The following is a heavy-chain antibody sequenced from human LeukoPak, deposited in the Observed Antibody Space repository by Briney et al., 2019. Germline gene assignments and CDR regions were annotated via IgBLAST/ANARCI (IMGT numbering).Heavy chain of an antibody. CDR1: GGSISGYD. D-gene: IGHD3-16*01. CDR3: ARLGVDYDMDV. J-gene: IGHJ6*02. Sequence: SETLSLTGTVSGGSISGYDWTWVRRPPGEGLEWIGQIHYSGKAEYNPSLRSRITISVDTSKNQMSLKVTSVPASVTAVYYCARLGVDYDMDVWGQGTTVTVS. V-gene: IGHV4-59*13. CDR2: IHYSGKA.